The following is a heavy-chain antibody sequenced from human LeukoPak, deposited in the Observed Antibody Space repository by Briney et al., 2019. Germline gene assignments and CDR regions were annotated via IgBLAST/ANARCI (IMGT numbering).Heavy chain of an antibody. CDR2: INPSGGST. V-gene: IGHV1-46*01. CDR3: ARDVFSSGYYVGRYYFDY. J-gene: IGHJ4*02. CDR1: GYTFTTHY. D-gene: IGHD3-22*01. Sequence: ASVKVSCKASGYTFTTHYMHWVRQAPGQGLEWMAIINPSGGSTSYAQKFQGRVTMTRDTSTSTVYMELSSLRSEDTAVYYCARDVFSSGYYVGRYYFDYWGQGTLVTVSS.